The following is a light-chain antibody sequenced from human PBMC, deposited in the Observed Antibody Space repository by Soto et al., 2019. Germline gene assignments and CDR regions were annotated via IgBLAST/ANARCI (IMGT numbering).Light chain of an antibody. CDR1: SSNFGGNT. CDR3: AAWDDRLNGWV. J-gene: IGLJ3*02. CDR2: GND. V-gene: IGLV1-44*01. Sequence: QSVLTQPPSASGTPGQRVIISCSGSSSNFGGNTANWYQQFPGTAPKVLIYGNDQRPSGVPARFSGSKSGTSASLAISGLQSEDEADYYCAAWDDRLNGWVFGGGTQLTV.